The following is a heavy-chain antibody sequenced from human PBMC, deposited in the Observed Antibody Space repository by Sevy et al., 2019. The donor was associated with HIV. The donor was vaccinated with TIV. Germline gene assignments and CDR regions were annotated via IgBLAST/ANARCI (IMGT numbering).Heavy chain of an antibody. D-gene: IGHD3-10*01. J-gene: IGHJ3*02. CDR2: ISYDGSNK. CDR1: GFTFSSYG. CDR3: AKDASYEGCVAFDI. Sequence: GGSLRLSCAASGFTFSSYGMHWVRQAPGKGLEWVAVISYDGSNKYYADSVKGRFTISRDNSKNTLYLQMNSLKAEDTAVYYCAKDASYEGCVAFDIWGQGKMVTVSS. V-gene: IGHV3-30*18.